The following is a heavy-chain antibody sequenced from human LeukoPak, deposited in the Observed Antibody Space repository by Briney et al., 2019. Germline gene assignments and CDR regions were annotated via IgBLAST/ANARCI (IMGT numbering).Heavy chain of an antibody. J-gene: IGHJ6*02. D-gene: IGHD5-18*01. V-gene: IGHV3-23*01. CDR1: GFTFSNYG. Sequence: TGGPLRLSCVASGFTFSNYGMSWVRQAPGKGLEWVSAISGSGGSTYYADSVKGRFTISRDNSKNTLYLQMNSLRAEDTAVYYCAKSPYSYGFGYYYYGMDVWGQGTTVTVSS. CDR2: ISGSGGST. CDR3: AKSPYSYGFGYYYYGMDV.